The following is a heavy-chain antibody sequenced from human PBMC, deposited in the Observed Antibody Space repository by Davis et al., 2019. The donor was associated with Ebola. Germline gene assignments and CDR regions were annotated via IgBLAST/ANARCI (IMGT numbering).Heavy chain of an antibody. CDR3: AKRWEGRYFDY. Sequence: PGGSLRLSCAASGFTFSSYAMSWVRQAPGKGLEWVSSISGSGDSTYYVGSVKGRFTISRDNSKNTLYLQMNTLRAEDTAVFYCAKRWEGRYFDYWGQGTLVTVSS. V-gene: IGHV3-23*01. CDR1: GFTFSSYA. D-gene: IGHD1-26*01. J-gene: IGHJ4*02. CDR2: ISGSGDST.